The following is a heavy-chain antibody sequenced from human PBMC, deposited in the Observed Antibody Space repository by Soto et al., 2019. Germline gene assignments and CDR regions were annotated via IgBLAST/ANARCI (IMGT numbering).Heavy chain of an antibody. CDR1: GFTFSKFG. CDR3: AKDRRKWGDSPFEK. J-gene: IGHJ4*02. D-gene: IGHD2-21*02. CDR2: ISNDGSDE. Sequence: QVQLVESGGGVVQPGRSLRLSCAASGFTFSKFGMHWLRQAPGRGLEWVAGISNDGSDEYYADSVKGRFNISRDNSKTTLILQMNSLRFEDTAVYFCAKDRRKWGDSPFEKWGQGTLVTVSS. V-gene: IGHV3-30*18.